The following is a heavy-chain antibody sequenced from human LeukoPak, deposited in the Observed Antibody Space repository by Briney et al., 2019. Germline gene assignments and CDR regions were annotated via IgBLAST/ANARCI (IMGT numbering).Heavy chain of an antibody. V-gene: IGHV1-69*05. J-gene: IGHJ4*02. CDR1: GGTFSSYA. Sequence: ASVKVSCKASGGTFSSYAISGVRQAPGQGLEWVGGIIPIFGTANYAQKFQGRVTVTTDESTSTAYMELSSLRSEDTAVYYCARELVYDYVWGSYRTQLDYWGQGTLVTVSS. D-gene: IGHD3-16*02. CDR3: ARELVYDYVWGSYRTQLDY. CDR2: IIPIFGTA.